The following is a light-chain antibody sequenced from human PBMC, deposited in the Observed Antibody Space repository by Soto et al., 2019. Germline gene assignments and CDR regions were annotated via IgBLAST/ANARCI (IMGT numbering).Light chain of an antibody. V-gene: IGLV2-14*01. J-gene: IGLJ1*01. Sequence: LTQPASVSGSPGQSITISCTGTSSDVGGYNYVSWYQQHPGKAPKLMIYEVSNRPSGVSNRFSGSKSGNTASLTISGLQAEDDAGYYCTSYTSGSTLYVFGTGTKVTVL. CDR3: TSYTSGSTLYV. CDR2: EVS. CDR1: SSDVGGYNY.